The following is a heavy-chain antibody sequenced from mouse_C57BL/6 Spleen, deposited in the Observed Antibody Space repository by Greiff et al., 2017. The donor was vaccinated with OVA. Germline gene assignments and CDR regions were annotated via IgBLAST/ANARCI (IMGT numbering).Heavy chain of an antibody. J-gene: IGHJ4*01. Sequence: QVQLQQSGAELVKPGASVKLSCKASGYTFTSYWMHWVKQRPGQGLEWIGMIHPNSGSTNYNEKFKSKATLTVDKSSSTAYKQLSSLTSEDSAVYYCTVVAIYYAMDYWGQGTSVTVSS. D-gene: IGHD1-1*01. CDR2: IHPNSGST. CDR3: TVVAIYYAMDY. CDR1: GYTFTSYW. V-gene: IGHV1-64*01.